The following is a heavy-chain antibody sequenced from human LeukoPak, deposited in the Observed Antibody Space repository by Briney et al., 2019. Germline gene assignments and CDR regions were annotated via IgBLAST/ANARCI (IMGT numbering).Heavy chain of an antibody. J-gene: IGHJ4*02. V-gene: IGHV3-33*01. CDR3: ARASGPFDY. CDR1: GFTFSVYG. CDR2: IRNDGSNK. Sequence: GRSLRLSCAASGFTFSVYGMHWVRQAPGKGLEWVGVIRNDGSNKYYADSVKGRFTISRDNSKNTLYLQMNSLRAEDTAVYSCARASGPFDYWGQGTLVTVSS. D-gene: IGHD3-10*01.